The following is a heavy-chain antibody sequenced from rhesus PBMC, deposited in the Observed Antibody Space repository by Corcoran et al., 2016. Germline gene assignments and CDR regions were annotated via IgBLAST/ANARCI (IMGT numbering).Heavy chain of an antibody. D-gene: IGHD4-29*01. V-gene: IGHV2-174*01. J-gene: IGHJ4*01. CDR1: GFSISTNGKG. CDR3: ARRPHYGNFDY. CDR2: IYWDDDK. Sequence: QVTLKESGPALVNPTQTLTLTCTFSGFSISTNGKGVGWIRQPPGKALEWLALIYWDDDKYYRTSLKSRLTISKDTSKNQVVVTMTNMDPVDTATYFCARRPHYGNFDYWGQGVLVIVSS.